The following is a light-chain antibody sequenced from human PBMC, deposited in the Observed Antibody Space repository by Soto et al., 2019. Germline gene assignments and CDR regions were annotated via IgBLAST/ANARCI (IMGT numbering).Light chain of an antibody. Sequence: EVVLTQSPGTLSLSPGEGATLSCRASQGVSDNYLAWYQHKPGQPPRLLIYGASNRATAIPDRFSGSGSGTDFTLTISRLEPEDFAVHFCQQYGSSPRTFGQGTKLDIK. J-gene: IGKJ2*01. CDR2: GAS. CDR1: QGVSDNY. CDR3: QQYGSSPRT. V-gene: IGKV3-20*01.